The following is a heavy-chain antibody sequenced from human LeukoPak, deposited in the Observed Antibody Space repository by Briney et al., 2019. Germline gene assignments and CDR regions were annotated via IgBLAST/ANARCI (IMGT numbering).Heavy chain of an antibody. Sequence: SETLSLTSTVPGTSISSYYWSWLRQPPGKGPEWIGYVTYTGSKYNPSLKSRVTISTDRSKKEVSLRLSSVTAADTAMYFCARHVDTALIGAFHIWGQGTMVTVS. CDR1: GTSISSYY. V-gene: IGHV4-59*08. CDR3: ARHVDTALIGAFHI. CDR2: VTYTGS. D-gene: IGHD5-18*01. J-gene: IGHJ3*02.